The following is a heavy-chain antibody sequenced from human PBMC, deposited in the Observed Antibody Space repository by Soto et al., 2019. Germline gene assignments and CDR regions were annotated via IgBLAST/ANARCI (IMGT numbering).Heavy chain of an antibody. CDR2: ISYDGNNK. CDR1: GFSFNGYG. D-gene: IGHD3-10*01. Sequence: QVQLVESGGGVVQPGRSLRLSCAASGFSFNGYGMHWVRQAPGKGLEWVAVISYDGNNKYYADSVKGRFTISRDSSKNTLFLQMNSLRPEDTAVYYCARMVRGFDYWGQGTLVTVSS. CDR3: ARMVRGFDY. J-gene: IGHJ4*02. V-gene: IGHV3-30*03.